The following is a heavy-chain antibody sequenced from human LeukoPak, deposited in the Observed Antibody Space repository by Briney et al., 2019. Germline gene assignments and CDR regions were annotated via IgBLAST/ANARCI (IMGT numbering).Heavy chain of an antibody. CDR3: TRDYQNEY. Sequence: GGSLRLSCTASGFRFGDYAMSWVRQPPGEGVEGVGFIRGKVSRATTLYAASVQGRFTIASDDSKSIAYLQMNSLKTEDTGVYYCTRDYQNEYWGQGTPVTVSS. J-gene: IGHJ4*02. D-gene: IGHD3-16*02. CDR2: IRGKVSRATT. CDR1: GFRFGDYA. V-gene: IGHV3-49*04.